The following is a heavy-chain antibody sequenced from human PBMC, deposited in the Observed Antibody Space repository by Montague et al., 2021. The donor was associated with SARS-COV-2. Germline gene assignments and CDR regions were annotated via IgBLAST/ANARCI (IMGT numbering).Heavy chain of an antibody. J-gene: IGHJ5*02. D-gene: IGHD4-17*01. CDR2: INHSGST. Sequence: SETLSLTCAVYGGSFSNYYWSWIRQPPGKGLEWIGEINHSGSTNYNPSLKSRVTISVDTSKNQFSLKPSSVTSADTAVYYCASGVTVTTFFAPKRRRRYNWFDHWGQGTLVTVSS. CDR1: GGSFSNYY. CDR3: ASGVTVTTFFAPKRRRRYNWFDH. V-gene: IGHV4-34*01.